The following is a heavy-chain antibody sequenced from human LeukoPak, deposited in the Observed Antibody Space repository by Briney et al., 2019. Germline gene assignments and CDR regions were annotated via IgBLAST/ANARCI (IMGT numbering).Heavy chain of an antibody. D-gene: IGHD3-10*01. CDR3: ARVVQNSGTIDY. J-gene: IGHJ4*02. CDR2: IYYSGST. CDR1: GGSISSYY. V-gene: IGHV4-59*08. Sequence: SETLSLTCTVSGGSISSYYWSWIRQPPGKGLEWIGYIYYSGSTSYNPSLKSRVTISVDTSKNQFSLKLSSVTAADSALYYCARVVQNSGTIDYWGQGTLVTVSS.